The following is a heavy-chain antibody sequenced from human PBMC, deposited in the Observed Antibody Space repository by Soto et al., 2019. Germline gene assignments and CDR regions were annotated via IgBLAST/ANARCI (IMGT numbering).Heavy chain of an antibody. CDR3: AREDREGSYYFLDV. D-gene: IGHD3-10*01. CDR1: KFAFRTYS. CDR2: ITYDGKQE. J-gene: IGHJ6*03. V-gene: IGHV3-30*03. Sequence: QVQLVESGGGVVQLGRSLRLSCGASKFAFRTYSMHWVRQAPGKGLEWVAVITYDGKQEHYADSVKGRFTISRDNSAKTLYLQMSSLRPEDTAVYCCAREDREGSYYFLDVWGKGTTVTVSS.